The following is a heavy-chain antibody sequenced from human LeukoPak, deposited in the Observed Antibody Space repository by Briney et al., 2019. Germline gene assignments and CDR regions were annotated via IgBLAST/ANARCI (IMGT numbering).Heavy chain of an antibody. Sequence: ASVKVSCKASGYTFTNFGISWVRQAPGQGLEWMGWISAYDGNTNYAPKFQGRVAMTTDTSTNTAYMELRSLRSDDTAIYYCARTCPMMFCSSSFFDPWGQGTLVTVSS. CDR2: ISAYDGNT. V-gene: IGHV1-18*01. CDR1: GYTFTNFG. J-gene: IGHJ5*02. CDR3: ARTCPMMFCSSSFFDP. D-gene: IGHD2-2*01.